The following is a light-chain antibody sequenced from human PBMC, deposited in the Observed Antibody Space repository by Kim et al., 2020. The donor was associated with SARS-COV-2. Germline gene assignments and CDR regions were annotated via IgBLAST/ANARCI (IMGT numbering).Light chain of an antibody. Sequence: GKTVTISCTRSSGSIASNYVQWYQQRPGSAPTTVIYEDNQRPSGVPDRFSGSIDSSSNSASLTISGLKTEDEADYYCQSYDSSPWVFGGGTQLTV. J-gene: IGLJ3*02. CDR3: QSYDSSPWV. CDR2: EDN. CDR1: SGSIASNY. V-gene: IGLV6-57*03.